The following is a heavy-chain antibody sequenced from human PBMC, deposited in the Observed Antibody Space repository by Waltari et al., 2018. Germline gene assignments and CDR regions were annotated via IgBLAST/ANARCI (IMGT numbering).Heavy chain of an antibody. CDR1: GFTFGSHA. Sequence: DVQVLESGGGLVPPGGSLRLSCTVSGFTFGSHAISWVRQAPGAGLLWVSAISVSDDTYYANSVKGRFTISRDTSTNTVYLQLKNLRTEDTALYYCAKPFYNWDDPLHSWGRGTLVTVSS. D-gene: IGHD1-20*01. V-gene: IGHV3-23*01. CDR2: ISVSDDT. J-gene: IGHJ4*02. CDR3: AKPFYNWDDPLHS.